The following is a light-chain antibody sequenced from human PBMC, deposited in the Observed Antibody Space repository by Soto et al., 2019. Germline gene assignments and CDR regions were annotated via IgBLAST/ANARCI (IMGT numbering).Light chain of an antibody. J-gene: IGKJ2*01. Sequence: EIVLTQSPATLSLSPGERATLTCRASQSVNDYLAWYQQKPGQAPRLLIYGASNRATGIPVRFSGSGSGTDFTLTISSLEPEDFAVYYCQHRGRWPRTFGQGTKLEIK. CDR3: QHRGRWPRT. CDR2: GAS. CDR1: QSVNDY. V-gene: IGKV3-11*01.